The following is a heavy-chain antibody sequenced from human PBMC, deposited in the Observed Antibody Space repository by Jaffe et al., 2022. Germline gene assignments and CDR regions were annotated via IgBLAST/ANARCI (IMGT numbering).Heavy chain of an antibody. Sequence: QVQLQESGPGLVKPSQTLSLTCTVSGGSISSGSYYWSWIRQPAGKGLEWIGRIYTSGSTNYNPSLKSRVTISVDTSKNQFSLKLSSVTAADTAVYYCARDPAAGLYNWFDPWGQGTLVTVSS. J-gene: IGHJ5*02. D-gene: IGHD6-13*01. CDR2: IYTSGST. CDR1: GGSISSGSYY. CDR3: ARDPAAGLYNWFDP. V-gene: IGHV4-61*02.